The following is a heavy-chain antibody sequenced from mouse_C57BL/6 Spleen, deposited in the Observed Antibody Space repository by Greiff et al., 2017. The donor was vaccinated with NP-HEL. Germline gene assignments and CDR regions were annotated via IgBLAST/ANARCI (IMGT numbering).Heavy chain of an antibody. CDR2: IYPGDGDT. Sequence: QVQLQQSGAELVKPGASVKISCKASGYAFSSYWMNWVKQRPGKGLEWIGQIYPGDGDTNYNGKFKGKATLTADKSSSTAYMQLSSLTSEDSAVYFCARWGYDGYDLYAMDYWGQGTSVTVSS. D-gene: IGHD2-3*01. CDR3: ARWGYDGYDLYAMDY. V-gene: IGHV1-80*01. J-gene: IGHJ4*01. CDR1: GYAFSSYW.